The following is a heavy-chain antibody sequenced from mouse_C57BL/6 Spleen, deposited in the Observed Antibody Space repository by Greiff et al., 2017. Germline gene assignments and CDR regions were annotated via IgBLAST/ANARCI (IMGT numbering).Heavy chain of an antibody. CDR3: ARRTGTGYFDY. D-gene: IGHD4-1*01. V-gene: IGHV5-6*01. CDR1: GFTFSSYG. Sequence: EVQVVESGGDLVKPGGSLKLSCAASGFTFSSYGMSWVRQTPDKRLEWVATISSGGSYTYYPDSVKGRFTISRDNAKNTLYLQMSSLKSEDTAMYYCARRTGTGYFDYWGQGTTLTVSS. CDR2: ISSGGSYT. J-gene: IGHJ2*01.